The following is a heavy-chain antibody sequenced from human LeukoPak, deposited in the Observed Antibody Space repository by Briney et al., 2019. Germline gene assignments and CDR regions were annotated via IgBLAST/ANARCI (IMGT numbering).Heavy chain of an antibody. D-gene: IGHD3-22*01. J-gene: IGHJ4*02. V-gene: IGHV1-2*02. CDR1: GYTFTGYY. CDR3: ARARLGYYYDSSGYWFDY. Sequence: ASVKVSCKASGYTFTGYYMHWVRQAPGQGLEWMGWINPNSGGTNYAQKFQGRVAMTRDTSISTAYMELSRLRSDDTAVYYCARARLGYYYDSSGYWFDYWGQGTLVTVSS. CDR2: INPNSGGT.